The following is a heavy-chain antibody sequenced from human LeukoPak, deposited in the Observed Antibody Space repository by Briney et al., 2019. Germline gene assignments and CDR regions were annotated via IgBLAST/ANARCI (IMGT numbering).Heavy chain of an antibody. CDR1: GFTFSSYG. V-gene: IGHV3-30*02. CDR3: ARDMEGGWYGDYAGY. CDR2: IRYDGSNK. D-gene: IGHD2-15*01. Sequence: SGGSLRLSCAASGFTFSSYGMHWVRQAPGKGLGWVAFIRYDGSNKYYADSVKGRFTISRDNSKNTLYLQMNSLRAEDTAVYYCARDMEGGWYGDYAGYWGQGTLVTVSS. J-gene: IGHJ4*02.